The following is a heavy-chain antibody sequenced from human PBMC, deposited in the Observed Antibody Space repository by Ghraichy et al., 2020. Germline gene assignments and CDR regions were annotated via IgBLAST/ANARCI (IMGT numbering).Heavy chain of an antibody. CDR1: GFTFGTYW. CDR2: IKQDGSEK. V-gene: IGHV3-7*03. CDR3: ARHRPNEYFVSGSHFDY. Sequence: GESLNISCAASGFTFGTYWMTWLRQTPRKGLEWVANIKQDGSEKYYADSVEGRFSISRDNAKNSLFLQMNSLRAEDTAVYYCARHRPNEYFVSGSHFDYWRQGTLVTVSS. J-gene: IGHJ4*02. D-gene: IGHD3-10*01.